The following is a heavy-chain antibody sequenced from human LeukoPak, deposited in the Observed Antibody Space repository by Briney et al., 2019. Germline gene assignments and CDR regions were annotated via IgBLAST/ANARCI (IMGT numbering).Heavy chain of an antibody. CDR3: ASEGLLYAFDI. V-gene: IGHV3-9*01. D-gene: IGHD3-10*01. Sequence: PGGSLRLSCAASGFTFDDYAMHWDRQAPGKGLEWVSGISWNSGSIGYADSVKGRFTISRDNAKNSLYLQMNSLRAEDTALYYCASEGLLYAFDIWGQGTMVTVSS. CDR1: GFTFDDYA. J-gene: IGHJ3*02. CDR2: ISWNSGSI.